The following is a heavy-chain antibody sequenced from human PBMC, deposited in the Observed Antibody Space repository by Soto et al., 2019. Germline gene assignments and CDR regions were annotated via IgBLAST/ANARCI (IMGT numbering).Heavy chain of an antibody. CDR2: ISGSGGST. CDR1: GFTFRSYA. D-gene: IGHD1-26*01. CDR3: AKAVGATPIDAFDI. V-gene: IGHV3-23*01. Sequence: GGSMGLASAASGFTFRSYAMSWVRQAPGKGLEWVSAISGSGGSTYYADSVKGRFTISRDNSKNTLYLQMNSLRAEDTAVYYCAKAVGATPIDAFDIWGQGTMVTVSS. J-gene: IGHJ3*02.